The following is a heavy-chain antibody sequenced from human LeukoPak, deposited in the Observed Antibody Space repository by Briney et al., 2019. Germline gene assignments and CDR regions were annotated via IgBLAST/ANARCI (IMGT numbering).Heavy chain of an antibody. CDR1: GYTFISYG. J-gene: IGHJ4*02. CDR3: ARDRGDYGDYVRGDY. D-gene: IGHD4-17*01. CDR2: ISAYNGNT. Sequence: ASVKVPCKASGYTFISYGISWVRQAPGQGLEWMGWISAYNGNTNYAQKLQGRVTMTTDTSTSTAYMELRSLRSDDTAVYYCARDRGDYGDYVRGDYWGQGTLVTVSS. V-gene: IGHV1-18*01.